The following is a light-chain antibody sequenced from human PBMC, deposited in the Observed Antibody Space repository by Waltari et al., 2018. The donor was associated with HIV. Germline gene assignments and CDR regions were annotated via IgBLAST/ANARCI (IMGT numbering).Light chain of an antibody. V-gene: IGKV3-15*01. J-gene: IGKJ1*01. CDR3: QQYNNWPRT. CDR2: GAS. Sequence: EIVMTQSPATLSVSPGERATLSCRASQSISGNLAWYKQRRGQAPRLLVYGASIRASGIPARFSGSGSGPEFSLTVSSLQSEDFAIYYCQQYNNWPRTFGQGTKLEI. CDR1: QSISGN.